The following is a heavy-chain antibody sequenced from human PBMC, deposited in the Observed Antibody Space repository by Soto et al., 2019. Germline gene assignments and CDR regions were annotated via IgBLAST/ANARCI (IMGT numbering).Heavy chain of an antibody. Sequence: GGSLRLSCAASGFTFSSYWMHWVRQAPGKGQVWVSRIHSDGSSTSYAVSVMVRFTFSRDNAKNSLYLQMNSLGSEDTAVYYCARDTYYRMDVWGQGTTVTVS. J-gene: IGHJ6*02. V-gene: IGHV3-74*01. CDR2: IHSDGSST. CDR3: ARDTYYRMDV. CDR1: GFTFSSYW.